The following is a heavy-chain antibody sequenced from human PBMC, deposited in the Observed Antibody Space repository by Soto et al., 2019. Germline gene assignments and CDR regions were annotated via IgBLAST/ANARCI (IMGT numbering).Heavy chain of an antibody. V-gene: IGHV4-34*01. CDR1: GGSFSGYY. CDR3: ARAVAGTTPRGFDP. Sequence: QVQLQQWGAGLLKPSETLSLTCAVYGGSFSGYYWSWIRQPPGKGLEWIGEINHSGSTNYNPSLKSRVTISVDTSKNQFSLKLSSVTAADTAVYYCARAVAGTTPRGFDPWGQGTLVTVSS. D-gene: IGHD6-19*01. CDR2: INHSGST. J-gene: IGHJ5*02.